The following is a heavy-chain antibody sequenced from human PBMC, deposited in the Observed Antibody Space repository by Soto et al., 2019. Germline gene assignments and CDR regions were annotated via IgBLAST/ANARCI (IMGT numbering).Heavy chain of an antibody. CDR1: GFTFSNAW. Sequence: GGSLRLSCAVSGFTFSNAWMSWVRQAPGKGLEWVGRIKSKTDGGTTDYAAPVKGRFTISRDDSKNTLYLQMNSLKTEDTAVYYCYEEAAAGRGYWGQGTLVTVSS. V-gene: IGHV3-15*01. J-gene: IGHJ4*02. CDR2: IKSKTDGGTT. CDR3: YEEAAAGRGY. D-gene: IGHD6-13*01.